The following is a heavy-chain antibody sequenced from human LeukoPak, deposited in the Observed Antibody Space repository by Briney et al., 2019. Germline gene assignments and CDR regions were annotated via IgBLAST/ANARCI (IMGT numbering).Heavy chain of an antibody. CDR1: GYSFTSYW. D-gene: IGHD2/OR15-2a*01. CDR3: ARGIDDEYFQS. J-gene: IGHJ1*01. CDR2: IYPADSDT. Sequence: GESLKISCKGSGYSFTSYWIGWVRQMPGKGLEWMGIIYPADSDTRYNPSFQGHVTISADRSASTAYLQWHSLKASDTAIYYCARGIDDEYFQSWGQGTLVTVSS. V-gene: IGHV5-51*01.